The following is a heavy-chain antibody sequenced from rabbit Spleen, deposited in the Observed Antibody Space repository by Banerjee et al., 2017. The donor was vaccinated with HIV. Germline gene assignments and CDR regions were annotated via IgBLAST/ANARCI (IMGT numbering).Heavy chain of an antibody. CDR1: GFDVNSDYM. J-gene: IGHJ4*01. CDR2: IYIGSVTT. CDR3: VRDSWDFNL. D-gene: IGHD4-2*01. V-gene: IGHV1S45*01. Sequence: QEQLKETGGGLVQPGGSLTLSCKASGFDVNSDYMSWVRRAPGKGLEWIGCIYIGSVTTDYASWVNGRFTISKTSSTTVTLQMTSLTAADTATYFCVRDSWDFNLWGQGTLVT.